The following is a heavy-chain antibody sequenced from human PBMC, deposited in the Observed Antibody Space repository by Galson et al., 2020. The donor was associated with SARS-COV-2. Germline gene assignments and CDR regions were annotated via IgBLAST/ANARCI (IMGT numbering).Heavy chain of an antibody. CDR3: ARATTSPYGYSIDY. J-gene: IGHJ4*02. Sequence: SETLSLTCAVSGGSISSGGYSWSWIQQPPGKGLEWIGYIYDSGSAYYNPSLKSRVTISLDRSKNQFSLKLASVTAADTAVYYCARATTSPYGYSIDYWGQGTLVTVSS. CDR2: IYDSGSA. D-gene: IGHD4-17*01. V-gene: IGHV4-30-2*01. CDR1: GGSISSGGYS.